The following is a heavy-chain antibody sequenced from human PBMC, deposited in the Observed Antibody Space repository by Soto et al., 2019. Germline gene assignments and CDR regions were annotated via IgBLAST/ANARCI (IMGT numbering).Heavy chain of an antibody. CDR1: GGSIGENY. V-gene: IGHV4-4*07. J-gene: IGHJ4*02. CDR3: ARESRWGSFDY. D-gene: IGHD2-21*01. Sequence: QVQLQESGPGLVKPSETLSLTCTVSGGSIGENYWSWIRQPAGKGLEWIGRIFASGTTNYNPSLKSRVTLSLDMSKKYFSLKLTSVTAADTAVYYCARESRWGSFDYWGQGDLVTVSP. CDR2: IFASGTT.